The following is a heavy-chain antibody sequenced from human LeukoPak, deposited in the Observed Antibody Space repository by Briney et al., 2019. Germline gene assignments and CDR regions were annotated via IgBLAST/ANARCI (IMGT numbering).Heavy chain of an antibody. CDR2: IYSGGST. D-gene: IGHD5-18*01. J-gene: IGHJ5*02. Sequence: GGSLRLSCAASGFTVSSNYMSWVRQAPGKGLEWVSVIYSGGSTYYADSVKGRFTISRDNSKNTLYLQMNSLRAEDTAVYYCARSHTAMPLDPWGQGTLVTVSS. V-gene: IGHV3-53*01. CDR3: ARSHTAMPLDP. CDR1: GFTVSSNY.